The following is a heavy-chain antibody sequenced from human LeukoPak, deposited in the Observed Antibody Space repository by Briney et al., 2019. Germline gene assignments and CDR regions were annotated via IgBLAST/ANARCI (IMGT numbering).Heavy chain of an antibody. J-gene: IGHJ5*02. Sequence: SQTLSPTCAVSGGSISSGDYSWSWIRQPPGKGLEWIGYIFQSGSTYYNPSLKSRVTISVDRSKNQFSLKLSSVTAADTAVYYCARVGSDWNDVRYNWFDPWGQGNLVTVSS. D-gene: IGHD1-1*01. CDR2: IFQSGST. CDR1: GGSISSGDYS. V-gene: IGHV4-30-2*01. CDR3: ARVGSDWNDVRYNWFDP.